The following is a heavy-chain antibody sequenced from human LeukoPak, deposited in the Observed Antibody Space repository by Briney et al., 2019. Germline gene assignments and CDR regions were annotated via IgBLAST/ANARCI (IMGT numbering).Heavy chain of an antibody. D-gene: IGHD5-18*01. CDR3: ARSRIQLWFPKHDDALLY. J-gene: IGHJ4*02. CDR1: GFSFSNFA. V-gene: IGHV3-64*02. Sequence: PGGSLRLSCEASGFSFSNFAMHWVRQRPGKGLEYVSGIRRNGDSPYYSDSVKGRFSISRDNSKNTVYLQMGRLRPDDMAVYYCARSRIQLWFPKHDDALLYWGQGVLVSVSS. CDR2: IRRNGDSP.